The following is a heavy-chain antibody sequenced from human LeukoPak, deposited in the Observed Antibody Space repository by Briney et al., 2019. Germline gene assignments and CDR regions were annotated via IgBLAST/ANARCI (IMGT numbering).Heavy chain of an antibody. D-gene: IGHD3-22*01. Sequence: SETLSLTCTVSGGSISSYYWSWIRQPPGKGLEWIGYIYYSGSTNYNPSLKSRVTISVDTSKNQFSLKLSSVTAADTAVYYCARVPTTIVLDAFDIWGQGTMVTVSS. J-gene: IGHJ3*02. CDR2: IYYSGST. CDR3: ARVPTTIVLDAFDI. V-gene: IGHV4-59*01. CDR1: GGSISSYY.